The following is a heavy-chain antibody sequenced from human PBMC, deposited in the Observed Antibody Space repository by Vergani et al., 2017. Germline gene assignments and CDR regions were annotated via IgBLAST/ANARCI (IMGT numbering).Heavy chain of an antibody. D-gene: IGHD2-2*01. CDR3: ARVVPAANDAFDI. Sequence: QVQLQESGPGRVKPSQTLSLTCTVSGGSISSGSYYWSWIRQPAGKGLEWTGRIYTSGSTNYNPSLKSRVTMSVDTSKNQFSLKLSSVTAADTAVYYCARVVPAANDAFDIWGQGTMVTVSS. CDR2: IYTSGST. CDR1: GGSISSGSYY. J-gene: IGHJ3*02. V-gene: IGHV4-61*02.